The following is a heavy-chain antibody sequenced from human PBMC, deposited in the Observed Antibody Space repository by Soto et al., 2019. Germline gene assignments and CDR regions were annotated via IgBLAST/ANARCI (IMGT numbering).Heavy chain of an antibody. CDR1: GFTFSSYS. CDR3: AREAPNSYGDYVENWFDP. V-gene: IGHV3-48*02. CDR2: ISSSSSTI. Sequence: GGSLRLSCAASGFTFSSYSMNWVRQAPGKGLEWVSYISSSSSTIYYADSVKGRFTISRDNAKNSLYLQMNSLRDEDTAVYYCAREAPNSYGDYVENWFDPWGQGTLVTV. D-gene: IGHD4-17*01. J-gene: IGHJ5*02.